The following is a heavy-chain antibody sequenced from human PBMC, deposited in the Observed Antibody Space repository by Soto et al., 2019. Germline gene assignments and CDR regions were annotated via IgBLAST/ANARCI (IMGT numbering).Heavy chain of an antibody. CDR1: GGSISSSSYY. D-gene: IGHD2-15*01. J-gene: IGHJ5*02. V-gene: IGHV4-39*01. CDR2: IYYSGST. CDR3: ARHFLGYCSGGRGYNWFEP. Sequence: SETLSLTCTVSGGSISSSSYYWGWIRQPPGKGLEWIGSIYYSGSTYYNPSLKSRVTISVDTSKNQFSLKLSSVTAADTAVYYCARHFLGYCSGGRGYNWFEPWGQGNLVT.